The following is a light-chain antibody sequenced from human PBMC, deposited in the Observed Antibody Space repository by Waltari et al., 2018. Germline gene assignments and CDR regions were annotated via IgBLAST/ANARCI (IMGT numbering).Light chain of an antibody. CDR1: QGISSY. J-gene: IGKJ5*01. CDR3: QQLSSYPIT. Sequence: DIQLTQSPSFLSASVGDRVPTTCRASQGISSYLAWFQQKPGKAPNLLIYGASTLQSGVPSRFSGSGSGTEFTLTISSLQPEDFATYYCQQLSSYPITFGQGTRLEIK. V-gene: IGKV1-9*01. CDR2: GAS.